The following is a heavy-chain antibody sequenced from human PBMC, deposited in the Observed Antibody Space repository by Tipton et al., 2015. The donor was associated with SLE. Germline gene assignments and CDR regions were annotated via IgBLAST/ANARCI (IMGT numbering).Heavy chain of an antibody. CDR3: ARGLSVTAATAGPY. CDR1: GYTFTNYD. V-gene: IGHV1-8*02. D-gene: IGHD2-21*02. Sequence: QLVQSGAEVKKPGASVKVSCKASGYTFTNYDINWVRQASGQGLQWLGWMNPSLDNTGYAQEFQGRITMTWSTSISTAYMELSSLTSEDTAVYYCARGLSVTAATAGPYWGQGTLVTVSS. CDR2: MNPSLDNT. J-gene: IGHJ4*02.